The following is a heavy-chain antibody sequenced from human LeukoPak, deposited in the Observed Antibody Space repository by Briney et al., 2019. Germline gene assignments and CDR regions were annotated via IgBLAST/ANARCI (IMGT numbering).Heavy chain of an antibody. CDR2: ISVSASTT. CDR3: AKNPPYCGGDCSFDY. Sequence: GGSLRLSCAASGFTFSSYAMSWVRQAPGKGLEWVSSISVSASTTYYADSVKGRFTISRDNSENTLYLQMNSLRAEDTAVYYCAKNPPYCGGDCSFDYWGQGTLVTVSS. D-gene: IGHD2-21*01. CDR1: GFTFSSYA. J-gene: IGHJ4*02. V-gene: IGHV3-23*01.